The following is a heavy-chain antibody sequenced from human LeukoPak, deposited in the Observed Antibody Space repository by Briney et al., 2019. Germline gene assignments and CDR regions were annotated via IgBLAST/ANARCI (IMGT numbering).Heavy chain of an antibody. CDR1: GYTFTSHY. J-gene: IGHJ4*02. CDR2: INPSGGST. CDR3: ARGVDMAAAGRQIDY. D-gene: IGHD6-13*01. Sequence: GASVNVSCKASGYTFTSHYMHWVRQAPGQGLEWMGIINPSGGSTSYAQKFQGRVTMTRDTSTSTVYMELNSLRSEDTAVYYCARGVDMAAAGRQIDYWGQGTLVTVSS. V-gene: IGHV1-46*01.